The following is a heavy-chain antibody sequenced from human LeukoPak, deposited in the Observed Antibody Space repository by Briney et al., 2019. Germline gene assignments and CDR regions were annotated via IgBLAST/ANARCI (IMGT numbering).Heavy chain of an antibody. V-gene: IGHV3-74*01. J-gene: IGHJ4*02. CDR1: GFILSTYW. D-gene: IGHD6-19*01. CDR2: INGDGKDT. CDR3: ARGSSSGWPDYFDH. Sequence: GGSLRLSCAASGFILSTYWMHWVRQVPGKGLLWVSRINGDGKDTPYADSVKGRYTISRGNAKNMLYLQMNSLRVEDTGVYYCARGSSSGWPDYFDHWGQGALVTVSS.